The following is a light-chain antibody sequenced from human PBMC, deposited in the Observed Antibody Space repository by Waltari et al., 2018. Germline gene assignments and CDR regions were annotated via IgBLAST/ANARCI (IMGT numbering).Light chain of an antibody. J-gene: IGLJ7*01. CDR1: SSNIGNNY. CDR2: ENT. V-gene: IGLV1-51*02. Sequence: QSVLTQPPSVSAAPGQRVTISCSGGSSNIGNNYVSWYRQFPGTAPKLLIYENTERPSGIPCRFPGSKSGTSATLDITGLQAGDEADYYCGTWDSSLSGAVFGGGTHLTVL. CDR3: GTWDSSLSGAV.